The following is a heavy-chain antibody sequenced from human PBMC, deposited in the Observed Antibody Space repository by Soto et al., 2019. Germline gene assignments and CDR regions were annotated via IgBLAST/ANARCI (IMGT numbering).Heavy chain of an antibody. D-gene: IGHD3-10*01. CDR1: GFIFSDHY. CDR2: ITDSATTI. V-gene: IGHV3-11*01. Sequence: QVQLVESGGGLVEPGGSLRLSCAASGFIFSDHYMSWIRQAPGKGLEWVSYITDSATTIYYADSVKGRFTISRDNTKKSLYLQMTSLRVEDTAVYYCARGRSGAMVRGVDGFDFWGQGTMVTVSS. J-gene: IGHJ3*01. CDR3: ARGRSGAMVRGVDGFDF.